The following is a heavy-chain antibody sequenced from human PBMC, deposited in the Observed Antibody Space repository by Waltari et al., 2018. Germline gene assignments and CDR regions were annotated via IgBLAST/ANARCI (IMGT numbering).Heavy chain of an antibody. Sequence: EVQLVESGGGLVQPGGSLRLSCAASGFTFSSYWMHWVRQAPGKGLVWVSRINSDGSSTRYADSVKSRFNISGDNAKNTLYLQMNSLRAEDTAVYYCAREGWGQQLWYFDLWGRGTLVTVSS. CDR1: GFTFSSYW. CDR2: INSDGSST. J-gene: IGHJ2*01. V-gene: IGHV3-74*01. D-gene: IGHD6-13*01. CDR3: AREGWGQQLWYFDL.